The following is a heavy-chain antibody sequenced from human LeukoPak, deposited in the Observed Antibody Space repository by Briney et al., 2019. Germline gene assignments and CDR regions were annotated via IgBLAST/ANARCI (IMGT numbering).Heavy chain of an antibody. CDR3: AKGSREGIVGATI. CDR2: ISGSGGST. V-gene: IGHV3-23*01. J-gene: IGHJ4*02. Sequence: GGSLRLSCAASGFTFSSYAMSWVRQAPGKGLEWVSAISGSGGSTYYADSAKGRFTISRDNSKNTLYLQMNSLRAEDTAVYYCAKGSREGIVGATIWGQGTLVTVSS. CDR1: GFTFSSYA. D-gene: IGHD1-26*01.